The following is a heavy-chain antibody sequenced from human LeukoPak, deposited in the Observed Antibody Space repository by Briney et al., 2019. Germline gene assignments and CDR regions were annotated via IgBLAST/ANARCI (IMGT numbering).Heavy chain of an antibody. CDR3: ARDGQEWLLYWAWSYNWFDP. V-gene: IGHV3-21*01. D-gene: IGHD3-3*01. CDR1: GFTFDDYG. CDR2: ISSSSSYI. Sequence: NPGGSLRLSCAASGFTFDDYGMSWVRQAPGKGLEWVSSISSSSSYIYYADSVKGRFTISRDNAKNSLYLQMNSLRAEDTAVYYCARDGQEWLLYWAWSYNWFDPWGQGTLVTVSS. J-gene: IGHJ5*02.